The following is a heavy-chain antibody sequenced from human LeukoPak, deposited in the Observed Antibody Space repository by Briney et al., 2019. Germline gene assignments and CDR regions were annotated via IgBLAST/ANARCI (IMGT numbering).Heavy chain of an antibody. Sequence: SSVKVSCKASGGTFSSYAISWVRQAPGQGLEWMGRIIPILGIANYAQKFQGRVTITADKSTSTAYMELSSLRSEDTAVYYCATVLRYFDWFPEYFDCWGQGTLVTVSS. V-gene: IGHV1-69*04. CDR2: IIPILGIA. CDR1: GGTFSSYA. CDR3: ATVLRYFDWFPEYFDC. J-gene: IGHJ4*02. D-gene: IGHD3-9*01.